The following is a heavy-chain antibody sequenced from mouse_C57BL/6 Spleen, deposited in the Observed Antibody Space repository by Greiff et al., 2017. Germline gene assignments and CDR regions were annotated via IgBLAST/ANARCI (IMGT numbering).Heavy chain of an antibody. V-gene: IGHV1-72*01. CDR1: GYTFTSYW. CDR3: ASSDKPGFYY. CDR2: IDPNSGGT. J-gene: IGHJ2*01. Sequence: QVQLQQPGAELVKPGASVKLSCKASGYTFTSYWMHWVKQRPGRGLEWIGRIDPNSGGTKYNEKVKSKATLTVDKPSSTAYLQLSILTSEDSAVYYCASSDKPGFYYWGQGTTLTVSS.